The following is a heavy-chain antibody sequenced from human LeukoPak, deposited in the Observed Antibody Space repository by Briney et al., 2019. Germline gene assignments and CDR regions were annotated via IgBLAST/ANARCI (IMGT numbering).Heavy chain of an antibody. CDR3: ARGEAFCDY. CDR1: GFTFSSYA. CDR2: IKQDGTDK. Sequence: PGGSLRLSCAASGFTFSSYAMSWVRQAPGKGLEWVANIKQDGTDKYYVDSVKGRFTISRDNAKNSLFLQMNSLRAEDTAVYYCARGEAFCDYWGQGALVTVSS. V-gene: IGHV3-7*05. J-gene: IGHJ4*02.